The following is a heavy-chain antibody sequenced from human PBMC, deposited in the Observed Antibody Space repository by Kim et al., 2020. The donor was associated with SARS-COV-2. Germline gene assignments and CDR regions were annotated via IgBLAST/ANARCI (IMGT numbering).Heavy chain of an antibody. CDR3: AKDLEQLVPYFHY. D-gene: IGHD6-6*01. V-gene: IGHV3-23*01. Sequence: YADSVKGRFTISRDNSKNTLYLQMNSLRAEDTAVYHCAKDLEQLVPYFHYWGQGTLVTVSS. J-gene: IGHJ4*02.